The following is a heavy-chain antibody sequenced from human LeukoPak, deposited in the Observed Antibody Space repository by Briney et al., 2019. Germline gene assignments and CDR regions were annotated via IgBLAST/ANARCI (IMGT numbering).Heavy chain of an antibody. CDR2: IGTAGDT. J-gene: IGHJ3*02. Sequence: GGSLRLSCVVSGFTFSSYDMHWVRQATGKGLEWVSAIGTAGDTYYPGSVKGRFTISRENAKNSLYLQMNSLRAGDTAVYYCARSYAYCGGDCYSEEDHAFDIWGQGTMVTVSS. CDR3: ARSYAYCGGDCYSEEDHAFDI. D-gene: IGHD2-21*02. CDR1: GFTFSSYD. V-gene: IGHV3-13*01.